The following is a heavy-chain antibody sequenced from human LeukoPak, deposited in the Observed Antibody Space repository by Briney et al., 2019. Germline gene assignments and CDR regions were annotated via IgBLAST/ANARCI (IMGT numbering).Heavy chain of an antibody. CDR2: IRGSGGST. V-gene: IGHV3-23*01. Sequence: GGSLRLSCAASGFSFSSYDMNWVRQAPGKGLEWVSAIRGSGGSTFYADSVKGRSTISRDNSKNTLNLQMNSLRAEDTAVYYCAKSQLVGATFALDIWGQGTMVTVSS. J-gene: IGHJ3*02. CDR3: AKSQLVGATFALDI. CDR1: GFSFSSYD. D-gene: IGHD1-26*01.